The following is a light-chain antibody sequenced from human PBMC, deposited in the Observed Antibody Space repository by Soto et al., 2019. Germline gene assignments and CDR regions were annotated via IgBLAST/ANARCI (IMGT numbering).Light chain of an antibody. CDR1: SSDVGGYKY. CDR2: DVS. CDR3: NSYTSSSPHNSV. Sequence: QSALTQPASVSGSPGQSITISCTGTSSDVGGYKYVSWYQQHPGKAPKLMIYDVSNRPSGVSNRFSGSKSGNTASLPISGRQAEDEADYYCNSYTSSSPHNSVFGTGTKLTVL. V-gene: IGLV2-14*03. J-gene: IGLJ1*01.